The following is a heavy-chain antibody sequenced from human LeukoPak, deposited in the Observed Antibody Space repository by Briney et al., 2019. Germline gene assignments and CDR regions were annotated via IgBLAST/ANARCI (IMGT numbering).Heavy chain of an antibody. CDR3: ARAVVRGVMDY. V-gene: IGHV1-46*01. J-gene: IGHJ4*02. CDR2: INPSGGST. Sequence: ASVKVSCKASGYSFTNFYIHWVRQAPGQGLEWMGIINPSGGSTSYAQKFQGRVTMTRDMSTSTVYMELSSLRSEDTAVYYCARAVVRGVMDYWGQGTLVTVSS. CDR1: GYSFTNFY. D-gene: IGHD3-10*01.